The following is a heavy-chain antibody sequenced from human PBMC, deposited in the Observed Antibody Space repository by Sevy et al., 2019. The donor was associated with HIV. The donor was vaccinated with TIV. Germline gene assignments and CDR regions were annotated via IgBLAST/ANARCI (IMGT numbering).Heavy chain of an antibody. D-gene: IGHD6-13*01. CDR1: GFTFFSHV. J-gene: IGHJ3*01. V-gene: IGHV3-23*01. CDR3: ATGTTDSSISWVFDV. Sequence: GGSLRLSCEASGFTFFSHVMSWVRQAPGKGLEWVSGLSGSGGTTYYADSVKGRFSISRDNSKNKLYLQMSSLRIEDTAVYYCATGTTDSSISWVFDVWGQGTMVTVSS. CDR2: LSGSGGTT.